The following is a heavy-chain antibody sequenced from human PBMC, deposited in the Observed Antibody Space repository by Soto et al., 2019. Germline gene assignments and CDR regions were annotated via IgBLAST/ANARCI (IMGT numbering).Heavy chain of an antibody. CDR1: GFTFNTYA. V-gene: IGHV3-23*01. CDR2: ISASGGST. J-gene: IGHJ4*02. D-gene: IGHD3-3*01. Sequence: EVQLLESGGGLVQPGGSLRLSCAASGFTFNTYAMSGVRQAPGKGPEWVSAISASGGSTYYADSVKGRFTISRDNSKNTLYLRMNSLRAEDTAVYYCAKDPTELRFLEWLPNYFHFWGQGTQVTVSS. CDR3: AKDPTELRFLEWLPNYFHF.